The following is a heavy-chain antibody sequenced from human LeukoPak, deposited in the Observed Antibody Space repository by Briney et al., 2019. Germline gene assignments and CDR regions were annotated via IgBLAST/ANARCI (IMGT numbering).Heavy chain of an antibody. Sequence: ASVKVSCKASGYTFTRYDINWVRQATGQGPEWMGWMNPNSGSTGYAQKFQGRVTMTRNTSISTAYMELSSLRSEDTAVYYCARANTAMGACYWGQGTLVTVSS. D-gene: IGHD5-18*01. V-gene: IGHV1-8*01. CDR3: ARANTAMGACY. CDR1: GYTFTRYD. J-gene: IGHJ4*02. CDR2: MNPNSGST.